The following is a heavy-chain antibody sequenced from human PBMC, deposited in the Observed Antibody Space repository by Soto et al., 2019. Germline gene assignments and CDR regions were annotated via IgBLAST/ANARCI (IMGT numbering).Heavy chain of an antibody. CDR1: GYPFTSYG. J-gene: IGHJ5*02. CDR2: ITPYNGNT. D-gene: IGHD6-19*01. Sequence: ASVQVSCKASGYPFTSYGISWVRQAPGQGFEWMGWITPYNGNTNYAQKLKGRVTMTTYTSTSTAYMELRSLRSDDTAVYYCAREPVAGIWFDPWGQGTLVTVSS. V-gene: IGHV1-18*01. CDR3: AREPVAGIWFDP.